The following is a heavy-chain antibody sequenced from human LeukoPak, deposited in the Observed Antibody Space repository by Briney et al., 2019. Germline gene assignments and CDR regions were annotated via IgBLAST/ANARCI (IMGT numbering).Heavy chain of an antibody. V-gene: IGHV3-23*01. CDR1: GFTFSSYA. CDR3: AKDRKVLWFGELNY. D-gene: IGHD3-10*01. J-gene: IGHJ4*02. Sequence: GRSLRLSCAASGFTFSSYAMSWVRQAPGKGLEWVSGISGSGGSTYYADSVKGRFTISRDNSKNALYLQMNSLRAEDTAVYYCAKDRKVLWFGELNYWGQGTLVTVSS. CDR2: ISGSGGST.